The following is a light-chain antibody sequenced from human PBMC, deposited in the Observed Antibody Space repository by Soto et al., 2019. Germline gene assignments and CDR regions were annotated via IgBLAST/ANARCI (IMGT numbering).Light chain of an antibody. V-gene: IGKV3-20*01. CDR2: GAS. Sequence: EIVLTQSPGTLSLSPGERATLSCRASQSVSSSYLAWYQQKPGQAPRLLMYGASSRAAGVPDRFSGSGSGTDFTLTISRLEPEDFAVYYCQHYGSSHPFTFGPGTKVDIK. J-gene: IGKJ3*01. CDR3: QHYGSSHPFT. CDR1: QSVSSSY.